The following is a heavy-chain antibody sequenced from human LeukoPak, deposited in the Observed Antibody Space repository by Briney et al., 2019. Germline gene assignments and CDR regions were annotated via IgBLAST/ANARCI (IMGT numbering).Heavy chain of an antibody. CDR2: IYTSGST. CDR1: GGSISNYY. D-gene: IGHD2-2*01. Sequence: PSETLSLTCNVSGGSISNYYWSWIRQPAGKGLELIGRIYTSGSTNYNPSLKGRVTMSVDTSKNQFSLKLSSVTAADTAVYYCARSRCSSISCASRGAFDIWGQGTMVTVSS. V-gene: IGHV4-4*07. J-gene: IGHJ3*02. CDR3: ARSRCSSISCASRGAFDI.